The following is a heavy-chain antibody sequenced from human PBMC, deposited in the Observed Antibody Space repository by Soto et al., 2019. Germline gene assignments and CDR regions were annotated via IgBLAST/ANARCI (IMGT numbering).Heavy chain of an antibody. Sequence: ASVKVSCKASGYTFSGYYIHWVRQAPGQGLESLGYINPDSGGTHSAQKFQGRVTMTRDTSISTAYMELRSLRPDDTAVYYCRVTGVSEVDYWGQGTLVTVSS. CDR2: INPDSGGT. J-gene: IGHJ4*02. CDR1: GYTFSGYY. V-gene: IGHV1-2*02. CDR3: RVTGVSEVDY. D-gene: IGHD3-9*01.